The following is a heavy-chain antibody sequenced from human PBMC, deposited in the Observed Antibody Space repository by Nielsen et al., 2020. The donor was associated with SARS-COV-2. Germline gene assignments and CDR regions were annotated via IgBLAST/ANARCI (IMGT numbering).Heavy chain of an antibody. J-gene: IGHJ4*02. CDR2: IKSKTDGGTT. CDR1: GFTFSSYS. Sequence: GESLKISCAASGFTFSSYSMSWVRQAPGKGLEWVGRIKSKTDGGTTDYAAPVKGRFTISRDDSKNTLYLQMNSLKTEDTAVYYCTTDQSDYWGQGTLVTVSS. CDR3: TTDQSDY. V-gene: IGHV3-15*01.